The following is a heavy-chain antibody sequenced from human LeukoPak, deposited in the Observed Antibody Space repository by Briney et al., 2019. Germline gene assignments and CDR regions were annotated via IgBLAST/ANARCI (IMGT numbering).Heavy chain of an antibody. CDR3: ARDVTDSSSWYRYSTEYFQH. CDR2: ISYDGGHK. CDR1: GFTFNNFG. J-gene: IGHJ1*01. V-gene: IGHV3-30*03. Sequence: PGGSLRLSCAASGFTFNNFGVHWVRQAPGKGLEWVAVISYDGGHKYYADSVTGRFTISRDNAKNSLYLQMNSLRAEDTAVYYCARDVTDSSSWYRYSTEYFQHWGQGTLVTVSS. D-gene: IGHD6-13*01.